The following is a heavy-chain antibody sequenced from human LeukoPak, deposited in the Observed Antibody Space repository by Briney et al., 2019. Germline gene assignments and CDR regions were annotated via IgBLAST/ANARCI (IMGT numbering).Heavy chain of an antibody. D-gene: IGHD2-8*01. CDR3: ARVPPSYQWKPFDY. V-gene: IGHV4-30-4*01. J-gene: IGHJ4*02. CDR2: IYYSGST. Sequence: KASQTLSLTCTVSGGSISSGDYYWSWIRQPPGKGLEWIGYIYYSGSTYYNPSLKSRVTISVDTSKNQFSLKLSSVTAADTAVYYCARVPPSYQWKPFDYWGQGTLVTVSS. CDR1: GGSISSGDYY.